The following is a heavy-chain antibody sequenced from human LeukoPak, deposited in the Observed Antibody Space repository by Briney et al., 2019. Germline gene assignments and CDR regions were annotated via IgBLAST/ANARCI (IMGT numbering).Heavy chain of an antibody. CDR3: AKVQHADFNMNFDS. D-gene: IGHD2-21*01. Sequence: TGGSLRLSCAASRFTFSSYVMNWLRQAPGEGLEWVSSISASDDRTFYADSVKGRFTISRDNSKNTVYLQMNSLRAGDTAVYYCAKVQHADFNMNFDSWGQGTLVTVSS. CDR1: RFTFSSYV. J-gene: IGHJ4*02. V-gene: IGHV3-23*01. CDR2: ISASDDRT.